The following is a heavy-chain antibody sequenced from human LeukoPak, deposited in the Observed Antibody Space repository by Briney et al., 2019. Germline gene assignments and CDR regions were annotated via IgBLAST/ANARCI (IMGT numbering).Heavy chain of an antibody. CDR3: ARDQGLTGYFDY. D-gene: IGHD3-9*01. V-gene: IGHV1-46*01. Sequence: ASVKVSCKTSGYRFTNNYMHWVRQAPGQGLEWMGIINPSGGNTNYAQKFQGRITMTRDTSTSTVYMELSSLRSEDTAVYFCARDQGLTGYFDYWGQGTLVTLSS. CDR1: GYRFTNNY. J-gene: IGHJ4*02. CDR2: INPSGGNT.